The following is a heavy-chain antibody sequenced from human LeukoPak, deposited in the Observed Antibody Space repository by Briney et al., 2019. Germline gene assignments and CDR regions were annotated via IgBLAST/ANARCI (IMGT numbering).Heavy chain of an antibody. V-gene: IGHV4-34*01. CDR1: GGSFSGYY. CDR3: AREYSSGWPDYYYYYMDV. CDR2: IYYSGST. J-gene: IGHJ6*03. Sequence: SETLSLTCAVYGGSFSGYYWSWIRQPPGKGLEWIGSIYYSGSTYYNPSLKSRVTISVDTSKNQFSLKLSSVTAADTAVYYCAREYSSGWPDYYYYYMDVWGKGTTVTISS. D-gene: IGHD6-19*01.